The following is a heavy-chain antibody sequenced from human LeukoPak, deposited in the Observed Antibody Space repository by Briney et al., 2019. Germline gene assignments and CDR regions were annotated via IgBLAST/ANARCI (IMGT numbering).Heavy chain of an antibody. V-gene: IGHV3-74*01. D-gene: IGHD3-10*01. CDR2: INPDGTDT. CDR1: GFTLSGAW. Sequence: GGSLRLSCAASGFTLSGAWMHWVRQAPGKGLVWVSRINPDGTDTRYADSVKGRFTISRDDAKNTLYLHMNSLRAEDTAVYYSARVSGPGLDEYFHLWGQGTLVTVSS. CDR3: ARVSGPGLDEYFHL. J-gene: IGHJ1*01.